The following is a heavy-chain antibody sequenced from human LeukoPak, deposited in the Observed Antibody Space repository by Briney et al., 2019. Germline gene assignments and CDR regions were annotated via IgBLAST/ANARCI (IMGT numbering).Heavy chain of an antibody. J-gene: IGHJ4*02. V-gene: IGHV4-59*12. Sequence: SETLSLTCTVSGGSISSYYWSWIRQPAGKGLEWIGYIYHSGSTYYNPFLKSRVTIPVDRSKNQFSLKLSSVTAADTAVYYCARGGSSGNAFDYWGQGTLVTVSS. CDR2: IYHSGST. CDR1: GGSISSYY. CDR3: ARGGSSGNAFDY. D-gene: IGHD3-22*01.